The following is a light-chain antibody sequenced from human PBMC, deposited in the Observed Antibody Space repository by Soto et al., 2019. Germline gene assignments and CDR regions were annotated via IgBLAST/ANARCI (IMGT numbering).Light chain of an antibody. CDR3: SSYTSSSLDV. J-gene: IGLJ1*01. CDR1: SSDVGGYNY. CDR2: DVS. Sequence: QSALTQPASVSGSPGQSITISCTGTSSDVGGYNYVSWYQQHPGKAPKLMIYDVSNRPSGVSNRFSGSKSGNTASLTISGLQAEDEADYYCSSYTSSSLDVFGTGTKVPVL. V-gene: IGLV2-14*01.